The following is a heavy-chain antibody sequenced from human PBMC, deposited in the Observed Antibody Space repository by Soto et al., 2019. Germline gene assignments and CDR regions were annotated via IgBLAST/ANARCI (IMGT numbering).Heavy chain of an antibody. D-gene: IGHD5-18*01. Sequence: PSETLSLTCTVSGGSISSYYWSWIRQPPGKGLEWIGYIYYSGSTNYNPSLKSRVTISVDTSKNQFSLKLSSVTAADTAVYYCARDNGYGYGYTLDHRGQGTLVTVSS. CDR2: IYYSGST. J-gene: IGHJ4*02. V-gene: IGHV4-59*01. CDR3: ARDNGYGYGYTLDH. CDR1: GGSISSYY.